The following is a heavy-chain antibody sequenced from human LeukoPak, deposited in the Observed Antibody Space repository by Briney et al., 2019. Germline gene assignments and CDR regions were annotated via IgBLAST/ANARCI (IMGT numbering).Heavy chain of an antibody. J-gene: IGHJ4*02. CDR2: IISILGIA. Sequence: SVKVSCKASGGTFSSYAISWVRQAPGQGLEWMGRIISILGIANYAQKFQGRVTITADKSTSTAYMELSSLRSEDTAVYYCASLVVVAATSLWGQGTLVTVSS. CDR1: GGTFSSYA. D-gene: IGHD2-15*01. V-gene: IGHV1-69*04. CDR3: ASLVVVAATSL.